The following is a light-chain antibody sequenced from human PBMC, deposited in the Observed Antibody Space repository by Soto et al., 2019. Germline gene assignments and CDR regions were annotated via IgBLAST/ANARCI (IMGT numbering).Light chain of an antibody. V-gene: IGKV3-15*01. Sequence: EIVMTQSPDTLSVSPGERATLSCRANQSVSSNLAWYQQKPGQAPRLLIYGASTRATGIPARFSGSGSGTEFTLTISSLQSEDFAVYYCQQYNNWLTWTFGQGTKV. CDR3: QQYNNWLTWT. CDR1: QSVSSN. J-gene: IGKJ1*01. CDR2: GAS.